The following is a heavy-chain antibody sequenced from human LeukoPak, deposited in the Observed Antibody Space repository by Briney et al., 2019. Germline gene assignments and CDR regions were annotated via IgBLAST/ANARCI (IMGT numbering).Heavy chain of an antibody. CDR3: TRSHYYDSPADDFDI. Sequence: ASVKVSCKVSGYTLTELSMHWVRQAPGKGLEWMGGFDPEDGETIYAQKFQGRVTMTEDTSTDTAYMELSSLRSEDTAVYYCTRSHYYDSPADDFDIWGQGTMVTVSS. J-gene: IGHJ3*02. CDR1: GYTLTELS. D-gene: IGHD3-22*01. CDR2: FDPEDGET. V-gene: IGHV1-24*01.